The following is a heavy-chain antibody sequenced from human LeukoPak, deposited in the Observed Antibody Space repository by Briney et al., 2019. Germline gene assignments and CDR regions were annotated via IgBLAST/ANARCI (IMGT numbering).Heavy chain of an antibody. V-gene: IGHV4-4*09. CDR2: IYTSTGST. Sequence: SETLSLTCSVSGDSITGFYWSWIRQPPGRGLEWIGYIYTSTGSTNYSPSLKSRLSTSIDTSKNQLFLKLSSVTAADTAVYYCARAGVLWFGELSPNPSFDYWGQGTLVTVSS. CDR1: GDSITGFY. CDR3: ARAGVLWFGELSPNPSFDY. J-gene: IGHJ4*02. D-gene: IGHD3-10*01.